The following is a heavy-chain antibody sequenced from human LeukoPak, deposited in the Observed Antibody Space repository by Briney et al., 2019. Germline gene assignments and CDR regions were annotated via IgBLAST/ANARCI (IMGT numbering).Heavy chain of an antibody. CDR2: IYTNGIT. D-gene: IGHD4-17*01. V-gene: IGHV4-4*07. CDR3: ARLVSDGDYQFDFDY. CDR1: GGSISNYY. J-gene: IGHJ4*02. Sequence: SETLSLXCTVSGGSISNYYWSWIRQPAGKGLEWIGRIYTNGITNYNPSLKSRVTMSLDTSKNQLSLKLSSVTAADTAVYYCARLVSDGDYQFDFDYWGQGTLVTVSS.